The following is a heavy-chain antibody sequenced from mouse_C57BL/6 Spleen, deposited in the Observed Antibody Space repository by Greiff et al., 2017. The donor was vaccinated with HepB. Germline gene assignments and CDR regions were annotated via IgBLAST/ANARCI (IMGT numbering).Heavy chain of an antibody. CDR3: ARCRDLYDGYYDWYFDV. J-gene: IGHJ1*03. D-gene: IGHD2-3*01. CDR1: GYTFTSYG. V-gene: IGHV1-81*01. Sequence: QVQLQQSGAELARPGASVKLSCKASGYTFTSYGISWVKQRTGQGLEWIGEIYPRSGNTYYNEKFKGKATLTADKSSSTAYMELRSLTSEDSAVYFCARCRDLYDGYYDWYFDVWGTGTTVTVSS. CDR2: IYPRSGNT.